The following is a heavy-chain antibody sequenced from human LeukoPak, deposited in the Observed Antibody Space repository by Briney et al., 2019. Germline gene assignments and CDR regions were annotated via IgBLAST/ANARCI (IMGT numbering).Heavy chain of an antibody. CDR1: GGSFSGYY. D-gene: IGHD1-26*01. CDR2: IYYSGST. Sequence: SETLSLTCAVYGGSFSGYYWSWIRQPPGKGLEWIGYIYYSGSTYYNPSLKSRVTISVDTSRNQFSLKLSSVTAADTAVYYCARLGGTYDAFDIWGQGTMVTVSS. CDR3: ARLGGTYDAFDI. V-gene: IGHV4-59*08. J-gene: IGHJ3*02.